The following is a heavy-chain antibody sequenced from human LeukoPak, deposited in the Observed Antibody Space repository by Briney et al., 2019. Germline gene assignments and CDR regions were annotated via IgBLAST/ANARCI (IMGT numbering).Heavy chain of an antibody. CDR1: GDSISSHY. CDR2: IYYSGST. J-gene: IGHJ5*02. V-gene: IGHV4-59*11. CDR3: ARARRRFDP. Sequence: SETPSLTCTVSGDSISSHYWSWIRQPPGKGLEWIGYIYYSGSTNYSPSLDSRVTISVDTSKNQFSLKLSSVTAADTAVYYCARARRRFDPWGQGTLVTVSS.